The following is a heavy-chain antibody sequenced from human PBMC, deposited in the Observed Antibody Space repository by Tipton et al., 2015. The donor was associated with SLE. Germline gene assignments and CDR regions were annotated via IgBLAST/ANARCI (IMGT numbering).Heavy chain of an antibody. CDR3: ARAPAAFDI. CDR1: GFTFSSYA. Sequence: LSLTCAASGFTFSSYAMHWVRQAPGKGLEWVAAISYDGSNKYYADSVKGRFTISRDNSKNTLYLQMNSLRAEDTAVYYCARAPAAFDIWGQGTMVTVSS. J-gene: IGHJ3*02. CDR2: ISYDGSNK. V-gene: IGHV3-30*04.